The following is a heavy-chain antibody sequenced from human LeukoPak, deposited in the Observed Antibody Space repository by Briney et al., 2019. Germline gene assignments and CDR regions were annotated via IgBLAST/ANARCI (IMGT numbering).Heavy chain of an antibody. J-gene: IGHJ5*02. CDR3: ARRSGRWLQQKNWFDP. V-gene: IGHV1-8*01. Sequence: ASVKVSCKASGYTFTSYDINWVRQATGQGLEWMGWMNPNSGNTGYAQKFQGRVTMTRNTSISTAYMELSSLRSEDTAVYYCARRSGRWLQQKNWFDPWGQGTLVTASS. CDR1: GYTFTSYD. CDR2: MNPNSGNT. D-gene: IGHD5-24*01.